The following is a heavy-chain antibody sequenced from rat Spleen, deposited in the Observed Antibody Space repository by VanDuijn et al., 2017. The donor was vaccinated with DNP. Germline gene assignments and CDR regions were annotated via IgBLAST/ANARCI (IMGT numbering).Heavy chain of an antibody. Sequence: EVQLVESGGDLVQPGRSLKLSCVASGFTFSYYWMAWVRQVPGKGLEWLGAITGSGGGTYYSGSVKGRFTISRDNAKNTLYLQMNSLRSEDTATYYCTRGAGSPYWSFDFWGPGTVVTVSS. V-gene: IGHV5-31*01. J-gene: IGHJ1*01. CDR3: TRGAGSPYWSFDF. D-gene: IGHD5-1*01. CDR1: GFTFSYYW. CDR2: ITGSGGGT.